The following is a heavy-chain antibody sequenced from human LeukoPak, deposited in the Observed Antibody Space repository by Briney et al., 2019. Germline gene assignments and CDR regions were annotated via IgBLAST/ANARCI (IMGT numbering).Heavy chain of an antibody. D-gene: IGHD3-22*01. Sequence: SGTLSLTCAVSGGSISSSNWWSWVRQPPGKGLEWIGEIYHSGSTNYNPSLKSRVTISVDTSKNQFSLKLSSVTAADTAVYYCASTPYYYDSSGYSYFDYWGQGTLVTVSS. CDR3: ASTPYYYDSSGYSYFDY. CDR1: GGSISSSNW. CDR2: IYHSGST. J-gene: IGHJ4*02. V-gene: IGHV4-4*02.